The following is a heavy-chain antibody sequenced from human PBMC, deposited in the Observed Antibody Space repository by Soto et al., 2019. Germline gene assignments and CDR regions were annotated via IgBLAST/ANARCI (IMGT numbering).Heavy chain of an antibody. CDR1: GDSVSSNSAA. CDR2: TYYRSKWYD. CDR3: ARGAGRGYCSGNTCYSPYNYYGMDV. D-gene: IGHD2-15*01. J-gene: IGHJ6*02. Sequence: SQTLSLTCAISGDSVSSNSAAWNWVRQSPSRGLEWLGRTYYRSKWYDDYAVSVKSRITINPDTSKNQFSLHLKSVTPEDTAVYYCARGAGRGYCSGNTCYSPYNYYGMDVWGQGTTVTVS. V-gene: IGHV6-1*01.